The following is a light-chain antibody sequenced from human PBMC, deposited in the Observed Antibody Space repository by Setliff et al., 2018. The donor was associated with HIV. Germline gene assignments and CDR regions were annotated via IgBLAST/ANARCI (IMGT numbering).Light chain of an antibody. CDR2: DTS. CDR3: FLSYSGARRV. V-gene: IGLV7-46*01. CDR1: TGAVTSGHY. J-gene: IGLJ3*02. Sequence: QAVVTQEPSLTVSPGGTVTLTCDSSTGAVTSGHYPYWFQQKPGQAPRTLIYDTSNKHSWTPARFSGSLLGGKAALTLSSAQPEDEAAYYCFLSYSGARRVFGGGTKVTVL.